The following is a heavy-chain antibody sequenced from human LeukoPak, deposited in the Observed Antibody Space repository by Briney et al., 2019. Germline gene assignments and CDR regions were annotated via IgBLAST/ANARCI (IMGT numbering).Heavy chain of an antibody. CDR2: INHSGST. D-gene: IGHD6-6*01. V-gene: IGHV4-34*01. CDR1: GGSFSGYY. Sequence: SETLSLTCAVYGGSFSGYYWSWIRQPPGKGLEWIGEINHSGSTNYNPSLKSRVTISVDTSKNQFSLKLSSVTAADTAVYYCARGLRPYSSSSRGVFDYWGQGTLVTVSS. J-gene: IGHJ4*02. CDR3: ARGLRPYSSSSRGVFDY.